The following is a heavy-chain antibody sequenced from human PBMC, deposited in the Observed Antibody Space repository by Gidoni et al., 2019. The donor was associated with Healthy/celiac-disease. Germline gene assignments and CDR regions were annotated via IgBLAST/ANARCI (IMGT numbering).Heavy chain of an antibody. D-gene: IGHD2-2*01. J-gene: IGHJ3*02. CDR1: GGSFSGYY. CDR3: ARGSSYCSSTSCWTIAAAGTGSDDAFDI. Sequence: QVQLQQWGAGLLKPSETLSLTCAVYGGSFSGYYWSWIRQPPGKGLEWIGEINHSGSTNYNPSLKSRVTISVDTSKNQFSLKLSSVTAADTAVYYCARGSSYCSSTSCWTIAAAGTGSDDAFDIWGQGTMVTVSS. CDR2: INHSGST. V-gene: IGHV4-34*01.